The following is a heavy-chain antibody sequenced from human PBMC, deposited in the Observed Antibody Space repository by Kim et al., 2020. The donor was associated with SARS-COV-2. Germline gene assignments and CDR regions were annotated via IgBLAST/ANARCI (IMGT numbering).Heavy chain of an antibody. CDR2: INHSGST. Sequence: SETLSLTCAVYGGSFSGYYWSWIRQRQGKGLEWIGEINHSGSTNYNPPLKRRVTIPVDTSKNQFSLKLSSVTAADTAVYYCARAYSSSWYWYFDLCGRGTLVTVSS. CDR3: ARAYSSSWYWYFDL. CDR1: GGSFSGYY. V-gene: IGHV4-34*01. J-gene: IGHJ2*01. D-gene: IGHD6-13*01.